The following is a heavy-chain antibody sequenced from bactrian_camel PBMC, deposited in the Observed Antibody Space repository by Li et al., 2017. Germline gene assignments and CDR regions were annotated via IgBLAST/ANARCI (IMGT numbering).Heavy chain of an antibody. Sequence: HVQLVESGGGSVQVGGSLRLSCVASGDTVGRYCMGWFRQKPDKEREGVAGIESDGSTSYADSVKGRFTISQDSAKNTLYLQMNSLKTEDTAVYYCASGGRMGSRGNCYDWEYNIWGQGTQVTV. CDR2: IESDGST. D-gene: IGHD6*01. CDR1: GDTVGRYC. J-gene: IGHJ4*01. V-gene: IGHV3S55*01. CDR3: ASGGRMGSRGNCYDWEYNI.